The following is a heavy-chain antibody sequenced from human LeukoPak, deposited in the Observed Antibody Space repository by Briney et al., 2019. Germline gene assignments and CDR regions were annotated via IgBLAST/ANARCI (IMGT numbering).Heavy chain of an antibody. CDR3: TREGRGSYYNVNWFDP. CDR1: GFTFGDYA. D-gene: IGHD3-10*01. CDR2: IRSKAYGGTT. Sequence: PGGSLRLSCTASGFTFGDYAMGWVRQAPGKGLEWVGFIRSKAYGGTTEYAASVKGRFTISRDDSKSIAYLQMNSLKTEDTAVYYCTREGRGSYYNVNWFDPWGQGTLVTVSS. V-gene: IGHV3-49*04. J-gene: IGHJ5*02.